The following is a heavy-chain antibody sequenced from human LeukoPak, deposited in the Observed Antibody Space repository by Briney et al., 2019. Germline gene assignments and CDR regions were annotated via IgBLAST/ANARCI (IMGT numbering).Heavy chain of an antibody. V-gene: IGHV1-2*02. CDR3: AREGTMIVKDALDY. J-gene: IGHJ4*02. CDR1: GYTFTGYY. D-gene: IGHD3-22*01. Sequence: ASVKVSCKASGYTFTGYYMHWVRQAPGQGLEWMGWINPNSGGTNYAQKFQGRVTMTRDTDISTAYMELSRLRSDDTAVYYCAREGTMIVKDALDYWGQGTLVTVSS. CDR2: INPNSGGT.